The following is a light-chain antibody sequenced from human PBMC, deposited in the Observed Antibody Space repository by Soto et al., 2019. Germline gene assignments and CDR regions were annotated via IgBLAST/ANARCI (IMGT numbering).Light chain of an antibody. J-gene: IGKJ4*01. Sequence: DIQMTQSPSSLSASVGDRVTITCRASQSISSYLNWYQQKPGKAPKLLIYAESSLQSGVPSRFRGSGSGTEFTLSISSLQPEDFATYYCQQSYSTPLTFGGGTKVEVK. V-gene: IGKV1-39*01. CDR1: QSISSY. CDR2: AES. CDR3: QQSYSTPLT.